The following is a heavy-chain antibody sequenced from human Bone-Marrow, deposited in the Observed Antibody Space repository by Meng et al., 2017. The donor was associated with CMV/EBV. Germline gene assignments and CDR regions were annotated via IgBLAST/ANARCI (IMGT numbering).Heavy chain of an antibody. D-gene: IGHD6-13*01. CDR3: ARESSWSSWFDP. Sequence: SETLSLTCTVYGGSFSGYYWSWICQPPGKGLEWIGEINHSGSTNYNPSLKSRVTISLDTSKNQFSLKMSSVTAADTPVYYCARESSWSSWFDPWGQGTLVTGSS. CDR1: GGSFSGYY. V-gene: IGHV4-34*01. J-gene: IGHJ5*02. CDR2: INHSGST.